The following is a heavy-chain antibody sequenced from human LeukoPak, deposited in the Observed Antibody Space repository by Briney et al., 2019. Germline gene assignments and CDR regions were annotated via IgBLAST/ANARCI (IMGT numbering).Heavy chain of an antibody. Sequence: GGSLTLSCAASGFTFSSYAMHWVRQAPGKGLGWVAVISYDGSNKYYADSVKGRFTISRDNSKNTLYLQMNSLRAEDTAVYYCASSGGEQVVPHYYYYYGMDVWGQGTTVTVSS. V-gene: IGHV3-30-3*01. J-gene: IGHJ6*02. CDR2: ISYDGSNK. D-gene: IGHD6-6*01. CDR3: ASSGGEQVVPHYYYYYGMDV. CDR1: GFTFSSYA.